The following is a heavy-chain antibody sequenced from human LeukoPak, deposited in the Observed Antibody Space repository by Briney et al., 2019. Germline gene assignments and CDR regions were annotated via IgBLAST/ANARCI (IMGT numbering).Heavy chain of an antibody. D-gene: IGHD6-19*01. Sequence: PSETLSLTCSVSGASISSSYXTWXXQPPGXGLEWIGNIHYSGDTNHNPSLKSRVTISLDTSRNQFSLKLSSVTAADTAVYYCARGSGCHGSWGQGTLVTVSS. V-gene: IGHV4-59*08. CDR3: ARGSGCHGS. CDR2: IHYSGDT. CDR1: GASISSSY. J-gene: IGHJ5*02.